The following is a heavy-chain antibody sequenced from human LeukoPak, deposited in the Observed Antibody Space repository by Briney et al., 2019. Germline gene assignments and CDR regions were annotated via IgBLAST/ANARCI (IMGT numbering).Heavy chain of an antibody. CDR3: AKAHWGSEYYFDY. D-gene: IGHD7-27*01. J-gene: IGHJ4*02. CDR1: GFTFSSYG. V-gene: IGHV3-30*18. CDR2: ISYDGSNK. Sequence: PGGSLRLSCAASGFTFSSYGMHWVRQAPGEGLEWVAVISYDGSNKYYADSVKGRFTISRDNSKNTLYLQMNSLRAEDTAVYYCAKAHWGSEYYFDYWGQGTLVTVSS.